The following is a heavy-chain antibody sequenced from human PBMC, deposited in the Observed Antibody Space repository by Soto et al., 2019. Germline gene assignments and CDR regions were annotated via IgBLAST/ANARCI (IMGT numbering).Heavy chain of an antibody. CDR1: GGSISSGGYY. D-gene: IGHD1-26*01. CDR3: ARDRKMVGDDRNWFDP. J-gene: IGHJ5*02. Sequence: PSETLSLTCTVSGGSISSGGYYWSWIRQHPGKGLEWIGYIYYSGSTYYNPSLKSRVTISVDTSKNQFSLKLSSVTAADTAVYYCARDRKMVGDDRNWFDPWGQGTLVTVSS. V-gene: IGHV4-31*03. CDR2: IYYSGST.